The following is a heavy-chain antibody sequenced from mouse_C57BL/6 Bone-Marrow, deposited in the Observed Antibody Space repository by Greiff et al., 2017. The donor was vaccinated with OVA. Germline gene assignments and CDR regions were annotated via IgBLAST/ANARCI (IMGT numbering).Heavy chain of an antibody. CDR2: IRLKSDNYAT. CDR1: GFTFSNYW. Sequence: EVKLMESGGGLVQPGGSMKLSCVASGFTFSNYWMNWVRQSPEKGLEWVAQIRLKSDNYATHYAESVKGRFTISRDDSKSSVYLQMNNLRAEDTGIYYCTGYSNFFAYWGQGTLVTVSA. V-gene: IGHV6-3*01. J-gene: IGHJ3*01. D-gene: IGHD2-5*01. CDR3: TGYSNFFAY.